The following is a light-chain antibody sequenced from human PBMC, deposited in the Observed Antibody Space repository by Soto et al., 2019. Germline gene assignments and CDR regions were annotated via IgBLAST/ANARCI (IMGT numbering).Light chain of an antibody. CDR1: QTISSW. Sequence: GDRVAITRRASQTISSWLAWYQQKPGKAPKLLMYKTSSLESGVPSRFSGSGSGTEFTLTISSLQPDDFATYYCQHYNSYSEAFGQGTKVDIK. J-gene: IGKJ1*01. V-gene: IGKV1-5*03. CDR3: QHYNSYSEA. CDR2: KTS.